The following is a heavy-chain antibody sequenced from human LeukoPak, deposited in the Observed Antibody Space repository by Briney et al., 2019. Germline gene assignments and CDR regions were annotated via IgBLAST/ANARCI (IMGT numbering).Heavy chain of an antibody. CDR3: ARDGAGGYAGLDY. CDR1: GFTFSSYS. J-gene: IGHJ4*02. CDR2: ISSSSSYI. Sequence: TGGSLRLSCAASGFTFSSYSMNWVRQAPGKGLEWVSSISSSSSYIYYADSVKGRFTISRDNAKNSLYLQMNSLRAEDTAVYYCARDGAGGYAGLDYWGQGTLVTVSS. V-gene: IGHV3-21*01. D-gene: IGHD3-22*01.